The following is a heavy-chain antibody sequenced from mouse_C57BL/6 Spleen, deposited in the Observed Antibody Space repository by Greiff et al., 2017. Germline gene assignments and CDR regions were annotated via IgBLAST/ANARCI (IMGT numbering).Heavy chain of an antibody. V-gene: IGHV1-69*01. D-gene: IGHD1-1*01. Sequence: VQLQQPGAELVMPGASVKLSCKASGYTFTSYWMHWVKQRPGQGLEWIGEIDPSDSYTNYNQKFKGKSTLTVDKSSSTAYMQLSSLTSEDSAVYYGARMGYYGSSPYWYFDVWGTGTTVTVSS. CDR2: IDPSDSYT. CDR1: GYTFTSYW. J-gene: IGHJ1*03. CDR3: ARMGYYGSSPYWYFDV.